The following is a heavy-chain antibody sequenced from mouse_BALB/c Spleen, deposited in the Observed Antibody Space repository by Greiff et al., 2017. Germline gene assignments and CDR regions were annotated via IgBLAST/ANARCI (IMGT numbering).Heavy chain of an antibody. V-gene: IGHV2-4-1*01. D-gene: IGHD2-14*01. Sequence: VKVEESGPGLVQPSQSLSITCTVSGFSLTSYGVHWVRQSPGKGLEWLGVIWSGGSTDYNAAFISRLSISKDNSKSQVFFKMNSLQADDTAIYYCGKVRRNYYAMDYWGQGTSVTVSS. J-gene: IGHJ4*01. CDR3: GKVRRNYYAMDY. CDR2: IWSGGST. CDR1: GFSLTSYG.